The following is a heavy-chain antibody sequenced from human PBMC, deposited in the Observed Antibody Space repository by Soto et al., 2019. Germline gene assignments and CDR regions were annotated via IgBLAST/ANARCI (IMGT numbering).Heavy chain of an antibody. CDR3: AKDLVVVAATQHN. Sequence: EVQLLESGGGLVQPGGSLRLSCAASGFTFSSYAMSWVRQAPGKGLEWVSAISGSGGSTYYADSVKGRFTISGDNCKNALYLQMNSLRAEDAAVYYCAKDLVVVAATQHNWGQGTLVTVSS. V-gene: IGHV3-23*01. J-gene: IGHJ4*02. D-gene: IGHD2-15*01. CDR1: GFTFSSYA. CDR2: ISGSGGST.